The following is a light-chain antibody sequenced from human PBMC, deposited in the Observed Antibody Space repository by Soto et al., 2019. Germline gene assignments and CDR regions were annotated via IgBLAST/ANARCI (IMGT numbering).Light chain of an antibody. V-gene: IGLV2-14*03. CDR3: SSYATSTTVL. CDR2: DVS. J-gene: IGLJ2*01. CDR1: SSDVGGYNY. Sequence: QSALTQPASVSGSPGQSITISCTGTSSDVGGYNYVSWYQQHPGRAPQLMIYDVSHRPSGVSNRFSGSRSGNTASLTISGLQAEDGADYYCSSYATSTTVLFGGGTQLTVL.